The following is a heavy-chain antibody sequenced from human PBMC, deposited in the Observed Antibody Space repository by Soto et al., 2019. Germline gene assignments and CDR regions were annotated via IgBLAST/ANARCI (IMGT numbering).Heavy chain of an antibody. J-gene: IGHJ4*02. D-gene: IGHD3-10*01. CDR2: ISGSGGST. CDR3: AKDLTYPLYYYGSGSPNFDY. V-gene: IGHV3-23*01. CDR1: GFTFSSYA. Sequence: HPGGSLRLSCAASGFTFSSYAMSWVRQAPGKGLEWVSAISGSGGSTYYADSVKGRFTISRDNSKNTLYLQMNSLRAEDTAVYYCAKDLTYPLYYYGSGSPNFDYWGQGTLVTVSS.